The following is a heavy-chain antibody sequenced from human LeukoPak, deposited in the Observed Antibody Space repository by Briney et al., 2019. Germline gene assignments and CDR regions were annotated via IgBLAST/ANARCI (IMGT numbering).Heavy chain of an antibody. CDR2: ISAYNGNT. CDR3: ARDKIRYDP. CDR1: GYTFTSYG. V-gene: IGHV1-18*01. J-gene: IGHJ5*02. Sequence: SVKVSCKASGYTFTSYGISWVRQAAGPGLEWMGWISAYNGNTNYAQKLQGRVTMTTDTSTSTAYTELRSLRSDDTAVYYCARDKIRYDPWGQGTLVTVSS.